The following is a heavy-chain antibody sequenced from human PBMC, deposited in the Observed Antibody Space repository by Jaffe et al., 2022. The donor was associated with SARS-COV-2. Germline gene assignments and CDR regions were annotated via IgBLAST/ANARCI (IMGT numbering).Heavy chain of an antibody. CDR2: ISGSGGST. J-gene: IGHJ6*02. D-gene: IGHD4-4*01. Sequence: EVQLLESGGGLVQPGGSLRLSCAASGFTFSSYAMSWVRQAPGKGLEWVSAISGSGGSTYYADSVKGRFTISRDNSKNTLYLQMNSLRAEDTAVYYCAKEVRGGDYSSGYYYGMDVWGQGTTVTVSS. V-gene: IGHV3-23*01. CDR3: AKEVRGGDYSSGYYYGMDV. CDR1: GFTFSSYA.